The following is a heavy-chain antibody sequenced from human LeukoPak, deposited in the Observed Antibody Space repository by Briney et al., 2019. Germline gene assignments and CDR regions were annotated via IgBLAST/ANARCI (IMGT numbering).Heavy chain of an antibody. CDR2: IYHSGST. Sequence: SQTLSLTCAVSGGSISSGGYSWSWIRQPPGKGLEWIGYIYHSGSTYYNPSLKSRVAISVDRSKNQFSLKLSSVTAADTAVYYCARERVIGYDSSGSRGFDYWGQGTLVTVSS. J-gene: IGHJ4*02. V-gene: IGHV4-30-2*01. D-gene: IGHD3-22*01. CDR1: GGSISSGGYS. CDR3: ARERVIGYDSSGSRGFDY.